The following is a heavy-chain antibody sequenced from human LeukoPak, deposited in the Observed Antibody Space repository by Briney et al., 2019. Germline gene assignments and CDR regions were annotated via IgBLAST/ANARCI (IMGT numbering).Heavy chain of an antibody. CDR2: ISSSSSTI. J-gene: IGHJ4*02. CDR1: GLTFSSYS. V-gene: IGHV3-48*01. CDR3: ARDFPRSSSWSYLFDY. Sequence: GGSLRLSCAASGLTFSSYSMNWVRQAPGKGLEWVSYISSSSSTIYYADSVKGRFTISRDNAKNSLYLQMNSLRAEDTAVYYCARDFPRSSSWSYLFDYWGQGTLVTVSS. D-gene: IGHD6-13*01.